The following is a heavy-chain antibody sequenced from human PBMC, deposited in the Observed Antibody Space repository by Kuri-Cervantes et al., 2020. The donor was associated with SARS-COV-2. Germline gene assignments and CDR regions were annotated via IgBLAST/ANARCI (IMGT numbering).Heavy chain of an antibody. Sequence: SETLSLTCTVSGGSISSSSYYWGWIRQPPGKGLEWIGYIYYSGSTNYNPSLKSRVTISVDTSKNQFSLKLGSVTAADTAVYYCARISPYYDSSQILVGDYYYYMDVWGKGTTVTVSS. CDR2: IYYSGST. CDR3: ARISPYYDSSQILVGDYYYYMDV. CDR1: GGSISSSSYY. D-gene: IGHD3-22*01. J-gene: IGHJ6*03. V-gene: IGHV4-61*05.